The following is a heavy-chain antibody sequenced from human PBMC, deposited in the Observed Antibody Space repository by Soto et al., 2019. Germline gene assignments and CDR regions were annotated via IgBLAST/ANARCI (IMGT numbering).Heavy chain of an antibody. V-gene: IGHV1-18*01. J-gene: IGHJ6*02. D-gene: IGHD4-17*01. CDR2: ISAYNGNT. CDR1: GYTFTSYG. CDR3: ARDHGDYPYHYYGMDV. Sequence: QVQLVQSGAEVKKPGASVKVSCKASGYTFTSYGISWVRQAPGQGLEWMGWISAYNGNTNYAQKLQGRVTMTTGTPTSTAYMELRRLRSDDTAVYYCARDHGDYPYHYYGMDVWGQGTTVTVSS.